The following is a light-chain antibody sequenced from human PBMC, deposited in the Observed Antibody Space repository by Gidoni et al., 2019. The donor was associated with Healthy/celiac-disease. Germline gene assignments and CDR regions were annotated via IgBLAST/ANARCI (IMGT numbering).Light chain of an antibody. CDR3: QVWDSSSDHPYV. CDR1: NIGSKN. Sequence: SYVLTQPPSVSVAPGQTARITGSGNNIGSKNVHWYQQKPGQAPVLVVYDDSDRHSGIPERFSGSNSGNTATLTISRVEAGDEADYYCQVWDSSSDHPYVFGTGTKVTVL. CDR2: DDS. V-gene: IGLV3-21*02. J-gene: IGLJ1*01.